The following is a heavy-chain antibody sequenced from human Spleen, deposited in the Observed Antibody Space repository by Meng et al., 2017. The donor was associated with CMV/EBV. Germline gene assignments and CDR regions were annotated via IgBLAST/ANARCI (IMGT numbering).Heavy chain of an antibody. D-gene: IGHD6-13*01. V-gene: IGHV4-34*01. CDR3: ARGGGSSWYRTGGWFDP. J-gene: IGHJ5*02. CDR1: GGSFRGYY. Sequence: LQQGGAGLLKPSDTLSLPCAVYGGSFRGYYWSWIRQPPGKGLEWIGEINHSGSTNYNPSLKSRVTISVDTSKNQFSLKLSSVTAADTAVYYCARGGGSSWYRTGGWFDPWGQGTLVTVSS. CDR2: INHSGST.